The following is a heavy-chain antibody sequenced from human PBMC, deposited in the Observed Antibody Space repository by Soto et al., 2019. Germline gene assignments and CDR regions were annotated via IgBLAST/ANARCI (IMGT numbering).Heavy chain of an antibody. Sequence: SETLSLTCAVSGGSISSSNWWSWVRQPPGKGLEWIGEIYHSGSTNYNPSLKSRVTISVDKSKNQFSLKLSSVTAADTAVYYCARDYEGNSSGWYGGGTRYGMDVWGQGTTVTVSS. CDR1: GGSISSSNW. V-gene: IGHV4-4*02. J-gene: IGHJ6*02. D-gene: IGHD6-19*01. CDR3: ARDYEGNSSGWYGGGTRYGMDV. CDR2: IYHSGST.